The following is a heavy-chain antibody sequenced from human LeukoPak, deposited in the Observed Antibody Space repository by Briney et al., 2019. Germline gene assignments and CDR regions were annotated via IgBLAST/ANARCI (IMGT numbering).Heavy chain of an antibody. CDR1: GGSFSSYH. CDR3: ARDGAVAGTLGYSFYYGMDV. V-gene: IGHV4-34*01. Sequence: PSETLSLTCAVYGGSFSSYHWSWIRQPPGKGLEWLGEISHSGGINYNPSLKTRVTISVDTSKNQFSLKLSSVTAADTAVYYCARDGAVAGTLGYSFYYGMDVWGQGTTVTVS. CDR2: ISHSGGI. J-gene: IGHJ6*02. D-gene: IGHD6-19*01.